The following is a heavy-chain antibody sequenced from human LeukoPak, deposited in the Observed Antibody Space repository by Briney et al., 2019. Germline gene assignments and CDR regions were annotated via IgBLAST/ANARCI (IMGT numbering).Heavy chain of an antibody. CDR3: AKKRGSGYYYYMDV. Sequence: PGGSLRLSCAASGFTFSSYAMSWVRQAPGKGLEWVSAISGSGGSTFHADSVKGRFTISRDNSKNTLYLQMNSLRAEDTAVYYCAKKRGSGYYYYMDVWGKGTTVTVSS. D-gene: IGHD3-10*01. V-gene: IGHV3-23*01. CDR2: ISGSGGST. J-gene: IGHJ6*03. CDR1: GFTFSSYA.